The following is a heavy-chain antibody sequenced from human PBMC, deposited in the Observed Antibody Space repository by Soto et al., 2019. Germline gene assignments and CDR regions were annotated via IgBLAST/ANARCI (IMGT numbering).Heavy chain of an antibody. J-gene: IGHJ4*02. D-gene: IGHD6-13*01. CDR2: IYHSGTT. V-gene: IGHV4-38-2*02. CDR3: PRDRNAAVPTNLDY. Sequence: SETLSLTCAVSAYSIGSGYYWGWIRQPPGKGLEWIGSIYHSGTTYYNPSLKSRVTMSVDTSKNQFSLKLSSVTATDTAVYYCPRDRNAAVPTNLDYWGRGTRVTGSS. CDR1: AYSIGSGYY.